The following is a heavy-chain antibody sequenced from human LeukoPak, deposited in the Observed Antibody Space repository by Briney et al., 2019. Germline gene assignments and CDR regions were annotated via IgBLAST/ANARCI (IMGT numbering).Heavy chain of an antibody. J-gene: IGHJ1*01. V-gene: IGHV1-69*01. CDR2: IIPIFGTA. Sequence: SVKVSCKASGGTFSSYAISWVRQAPGQGLEWMGGIIPIFGTANYAQKFQGRVTITADESTSTAYMELSSLRSEDTAVYYCARDGEYCSSTSCPFQHWGQGTLVIVSS. D-gene: IGHD2-2*01. CDR3: ARDGEYCSSTSCPFQH. CDR1: GGTFSSYA.